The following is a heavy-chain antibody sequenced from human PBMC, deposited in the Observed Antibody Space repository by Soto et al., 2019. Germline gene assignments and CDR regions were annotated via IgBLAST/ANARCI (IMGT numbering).Heavy chain of an antibody. D-gene: IGHD3-3*01. CDR3: ARGGRTTLFTACWDS. J-gene: IGHJ4*02. CDR2: IYYAGST. Sequence: QVQLQESGPGLVQPSQALSLSCTVSGDSITTVGFYLSWIRQHPGKGLEWIGSIYYAGSTYYNPYLQFRLNMSIDASQNQFALKLTSVTAADTDVYFCARGGRTTLFTACWDSWGQGTLVSVSS. V-gene: IGHV4-31*03. CDR1: GDSITTVGFY.